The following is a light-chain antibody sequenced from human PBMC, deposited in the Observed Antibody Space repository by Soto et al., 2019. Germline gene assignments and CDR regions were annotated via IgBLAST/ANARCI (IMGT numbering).Light chain of an antibody. CDR2: DAS. V-gene: IGKV3-11*01. J-gene: IGKJ2*01. CDR3: QQRTNFMYT. CDR1: QSVSSN. Sequence: IVLTQSPATLSLSPGERVTLSCRASQSVSSNLAWYQQKPGQAPRLLIYDASNRATGIPARFSGSGSGTVFTLTISRLEPEDFAVYYCQQRTNFMYTFGQRTKLEIK.